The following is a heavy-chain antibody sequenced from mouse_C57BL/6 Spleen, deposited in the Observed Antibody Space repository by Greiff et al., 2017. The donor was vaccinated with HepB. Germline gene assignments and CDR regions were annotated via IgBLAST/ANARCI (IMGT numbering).Heavy chain of an antibody. CDR2: FHPYNDDT. V-gene: IGHV1-47*01. D-gene: IGHD2-4*01. Sequence: VKVVESGAELVKPGASVKMSCKASGYTFTTYPIEWMKQNHGKSLEWIGNFHPYNDDTKYNEKFKGKATLTVEKSSSTVYLELSRLTSDDSAVYYCARPGDYGRWFAYWGQGTLVTVSA. J-gene: IGHJ3*01. CDR3: ARPGDYGRWFAY. CDR1: GYTFTTYP.